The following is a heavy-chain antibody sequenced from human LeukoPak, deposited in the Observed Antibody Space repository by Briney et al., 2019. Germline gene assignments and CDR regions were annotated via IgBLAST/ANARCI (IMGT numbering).Heavy chain of an antibody. CDR2: INPNSGAT. V-gene: IGHV1-2*02. CDR3: ARNHDILTGYQTFDY. J-gene: IGHJ4*02. Sequence: ASVKVSCKASGYTFTGYYLHWVRQAPGQGLEWMGWINPNSGATNYAQKFQGRVTMTRDTSISTAYMELSRLRSDDTAVYYCARNHDILTGYQTFDYWGQGTLVTVSS. D-gene: IGHD3-9*01. CDR1: GYTFTGYY.